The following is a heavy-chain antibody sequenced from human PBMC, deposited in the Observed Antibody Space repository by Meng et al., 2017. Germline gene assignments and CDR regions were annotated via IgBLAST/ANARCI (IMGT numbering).Heavy chain of an antibody. CDR1: GFTFSSYW. CDR3: ARGSDILDYDFWSGYYSSYYYGMDV. J-gene: IGHJ6*02. Sequence: GESLKISCAASGFTFSSYWMSWVRQAPGKGLEWVANIKQDGSEKYYVDSAKGRFTISRDNAKNSLYLQMNSLRAEDTAMYYCARGSDILDYDFWSGYYSSYYYGMDVWGQGTTVTVSS. D-gene: IGHD3-3*01. CDR2: IKQDGSEK. V-gene: IGHV3-7*01.